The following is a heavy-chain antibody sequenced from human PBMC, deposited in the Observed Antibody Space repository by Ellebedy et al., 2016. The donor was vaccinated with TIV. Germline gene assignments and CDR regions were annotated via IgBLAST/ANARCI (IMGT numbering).Heavy chain of an antibody. J-gene: IGHJ6*02. CDR1: GFIFSSYS. CDR2: ISSTGNYM. CDR3: ARDQGEWLRHNGMDV. D-gene: IGHD3-10*01. V-gene: IGHV3-21*03. Sequence: GESLKISCASSGFIFSSYSMNWVHQAPGKGLEWVSSISSTGNYMYYADSVKGRFTISRDNAKNSLYLQVSSLRAEDTAVYYCARDQGEWLRHNGMDVWGQGTTVTVSS.